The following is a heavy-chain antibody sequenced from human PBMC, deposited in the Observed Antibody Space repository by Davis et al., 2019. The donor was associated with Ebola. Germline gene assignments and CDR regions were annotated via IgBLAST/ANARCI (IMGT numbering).Heavy chain of an antibody. V-gene: IGHV4-39*01. CDR3: VSHGTGYYWIDF. Sequence: MPSETLSLTCTVSGDSISRSSFYWGWVRQSPGKGLEWIGSIYYTGRAHSNPSLKSRVTISVDTSTNQFSLSLTSVTAADTAVYYCVSHGTGYYWIDFWGQGTLVTVSS. CDR2: IYYTGRA. CDR1: GDSISRSSFY. J-gene: IGHJ4*02. D-gene: IGHD3-22*01.